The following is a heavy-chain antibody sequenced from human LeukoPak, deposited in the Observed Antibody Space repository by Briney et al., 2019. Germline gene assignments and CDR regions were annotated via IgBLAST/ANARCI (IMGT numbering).Heavy chain of an antibody. J-gene: IGHJ4*02. Sequence: PGRSLRLSCTASGFSFNCHGMHWVRQAPGKGLEWVAVIWYDGSNKYYADSVKGRFTISRDNSKNTVDLQMNSLRAEDTAVYYCVRDYHGSGPDYWGQGTLVTVSS. CDR1: GFSFNCHG. CDR3: VRDYHGSGPDY. D-gene: IGHD3-10*01. V-gene: IGHV3-33*01. CDR2: IWYDGSNK.